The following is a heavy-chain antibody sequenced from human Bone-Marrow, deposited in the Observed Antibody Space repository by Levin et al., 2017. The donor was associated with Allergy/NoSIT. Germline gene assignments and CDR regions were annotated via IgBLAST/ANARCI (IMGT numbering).Heavy chain of an antibody. CDR3: AGGEYSYYYYALDV. CDR1: GGTISNYD. D-gene: IGHD2/OR15-2a*01. J-gene: IGHJ6*02. V-gene: IGHV1-69*13. Sequence: SVKVSCKASGGTISNYDISWVRQAPGQGLEWMGGIIPTFDTPNYAQKFQGRVTITADDSTSTAYLEMSSLISEDTAVYYCAGGEYSYYYYALDVWGQGTTVTVSS. CDR2: IIPTFDTP.